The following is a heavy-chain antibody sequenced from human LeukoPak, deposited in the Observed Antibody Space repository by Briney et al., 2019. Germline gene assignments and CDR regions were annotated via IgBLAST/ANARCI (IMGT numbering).Heavy chain of an antibody. Sequence: PGGSLRLSCAASGLTFSDYYMSWIRQAPGKGLEWLSYINIGGTNTHYADSVKGRFTISRDNAKKSLYLEMTNLRAEDTAVYYCATDGAGFDTWGQGVLVIVSS. V-gene: IGHV3-11*01. J-gene: IGHJ5*02. CDR3: ATDGAGFDT. CDR2: INIGGTNT. CDR1: GLTFSDYY.